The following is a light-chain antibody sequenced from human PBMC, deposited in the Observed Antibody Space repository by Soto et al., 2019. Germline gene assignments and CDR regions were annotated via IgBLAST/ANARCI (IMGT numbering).Light chain of an antibody. J-gene: IGLJ2*01. CDR3: SSFTSSDTLVV. Sequence: QSALTQPASVSGSPGQSITISCTGTSSDVGGYNFVSWYQHHPAKAPKLMIYDVSNRPSGASNRFSGSKSGNTASLTISGLQAEDEAHYYCSSFTSSDTLVVFGGGTKVTVL. CDR2: DVS. V-gene: IGLV2-14*03. CDR1: SSDVGGYNF.